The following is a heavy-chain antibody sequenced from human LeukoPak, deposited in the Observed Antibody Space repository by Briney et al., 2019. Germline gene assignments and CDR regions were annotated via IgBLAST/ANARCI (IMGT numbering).Heavy chain of an antibody. D-gene: IGHD5-18*01. J-gene: IGHJ4*02. V-gene: IGHV3-30*04. CDR2: ISYDGSNK. Sequence: GGSLRLSCAASGFTFSSYAMHWVRQAPGKGLEWVAVISYDGSNKYYADSVKGRFTISRDNSKNTLYLQMNSLRAEDTAVYYCARAVDTAMVTKGFDYWGQGTLVTVSS. CDR3: ARAVDTAMVTKGFDY. CDR1: GFTFSSYA.